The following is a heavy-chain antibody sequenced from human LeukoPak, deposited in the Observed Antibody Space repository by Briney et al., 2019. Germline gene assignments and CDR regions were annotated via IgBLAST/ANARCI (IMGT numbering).Heavy chain of an antibody. CDR2: IKQDGSQR. CDR3: ANLGSAGCRRITSCSAYMDV. V-gene: IGHV3-7*03. Sequence: PGGSLRLSCTASGFTFSDYWMTWVRQAPGKEPEWVANIKQDGSQRYYADSVRGRFTISRDNAKNSLYLQMNSLRDEDTALYYCANLGSAGCRRITSCSAYMDVWGKGTTVTVSS. CDR1: GFTFSDYW. D-gene: IGHD2-2*01. J-gene: IGHJ6*03.